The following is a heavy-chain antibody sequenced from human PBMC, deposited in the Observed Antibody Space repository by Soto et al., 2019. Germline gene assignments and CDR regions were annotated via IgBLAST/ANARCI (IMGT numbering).Heavy chain of an antibody. D-gene: IGHD3-9*01. V-gene: IGHV3-23*01. Sequence: PGGSLRLSCAASGFTFSSYAMSWVLQAPGKWLEWVSAISGSGGSTYYADSVKGRFTISRDNSKNTLYLQMNSMRAEDTAVYYCAKSYYDILTGIYYYYGMDVWGQGTTVTVSS. J-gene: IGHJ6*02. CDR3: AKSYYDILTGIYYYYGMDV. CDR2: ISGSGGST. CDR1: GFTFSSYA.